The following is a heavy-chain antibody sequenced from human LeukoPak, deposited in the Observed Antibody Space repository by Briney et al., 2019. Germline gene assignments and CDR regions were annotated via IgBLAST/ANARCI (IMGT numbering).Heavy chain of an antibody. Sequence: PSETLSLTCTVSGGSISSYYWSWIRQPPGKGLEWIGYIYYSGSTNYNPSLKSRVTISVDTSKNQFSLKLSSVTAADTAVHYCARGGGPYYDFWSGYLYFQHWGQGTLVTVSS. CDR3: ARGGGPYYDFWSGYLYFQH. V-gene: IGHV4-59*01. D-gene: IGHD3-3*01. CDR1: GGSISSYY. CDR2: IYYSGST. J-gene: IGHJ1*01.